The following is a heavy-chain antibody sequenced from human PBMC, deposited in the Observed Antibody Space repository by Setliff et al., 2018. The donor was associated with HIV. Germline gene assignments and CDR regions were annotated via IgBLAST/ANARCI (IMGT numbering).Heavy chain of an antibody. Sequence: GGSLRLSCAASGFIFSTYGMHWVRQAPDKGLEWVAFIRFDGTATSYADSVRGRFTVSRDNSKNTLYLQMNSLRAEDTAVYYCAKGWGDSSGYYTGSYDMDVWGQGTTVTVSS. CDR3: AKGWGDSSGYYTGSYDMDV. CDR2: IRFDGTAT. CDR1: GFIFSTYG. J-gene: IGHJ6*02. D-gene: IGHD3-22*01. V-gene: IGHV3-30*02.